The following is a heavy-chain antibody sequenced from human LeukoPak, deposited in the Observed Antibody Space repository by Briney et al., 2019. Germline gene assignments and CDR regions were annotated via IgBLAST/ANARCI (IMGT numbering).Heavy chain of an antibody. CDR3: AKEFGFGQLRLNDI. D-gene: IGHD3-10*01. J-gene: IGHJ3*02. CDR1: GFTFSSYA. Sequence: GGSLRLSCAASGFTFSSYAMTWVRQAPGKGLEWVSDISGSGDNTYYADSVRGRFTISRDNSKNTPYLQMNSLRGEDTALYYCAKEFGFGQLRLNDIWGQGTMVTVSS. CDR2: ISGSGDNT. V-gene: IGHV3-23*01.